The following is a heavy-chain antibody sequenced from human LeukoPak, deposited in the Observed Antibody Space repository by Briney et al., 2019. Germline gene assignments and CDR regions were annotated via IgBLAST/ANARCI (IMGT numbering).Heavy chain of an antibody. CDR1: GFTFSSYA. CDR3: ARDPYYYGSGSYYNY. J-gene: IGHJ4*02. Sequence: SLRLSCAASGFTFSSYAMHWVRQAPGKGLEWVAVISYDGSNKYYADSVKGRFTISRDNSKNTLYLQMNSLRAEDTAVYYCARDPYYYGSGSYYNYWGQGTLVTVSS. CDR2: ISYDGSNK. V-gene: IGHV3-30-3*01. D-gene: IGHD3-10*01.